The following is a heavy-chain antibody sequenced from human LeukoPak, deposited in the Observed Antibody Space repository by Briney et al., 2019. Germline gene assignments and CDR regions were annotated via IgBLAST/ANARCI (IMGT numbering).Heavy chain of an antibody. CDR3: ARHAVPRRYYYDSSGRSPSYYFGY. CDR2: INHSGST. CDR1: GGSMNNYY. V-gene: IGHV4-34*01. D-gene: IGHD3-22*01. Sequence: SETLSLTCTVSGGSMNNYYWSWIRQPPGKGLEWIGEINHSGSTNYNPSLKSRATISVDTSKNQFSLKLSSVTAADTAVYYCARHAVPRRYYYDSSGRSPSYYFGYWGQGTLVTVSS. J-gene: IGHJ4*02.